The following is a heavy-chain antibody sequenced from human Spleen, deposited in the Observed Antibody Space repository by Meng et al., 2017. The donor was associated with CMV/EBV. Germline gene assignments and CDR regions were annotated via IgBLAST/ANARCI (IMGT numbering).Heavy chain of an antibody. V-gene: IGHV3-43*02. CDR2: ISWDGGST. CDR1: GGSFSGYY. CDR3: AKGSGYFDY. D-gene: IGHD2-15*01. Sequence: VHLQQWGAGLLKPSEPLSLTCAVYGGSFSGYYWSWIRQPPGKGLEWVSLISWDGGSTYYADSVKSRFTISRDNSKNSLYLQMNSLRTEDTALYYCAKGSGYFDYWGQGTLVTVSS. J-gene: IGHJ4*02.